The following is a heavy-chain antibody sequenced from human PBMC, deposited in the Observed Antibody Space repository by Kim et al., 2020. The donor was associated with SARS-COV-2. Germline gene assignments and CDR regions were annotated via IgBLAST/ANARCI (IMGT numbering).Heavy chain of an antibody. Sequence: YAGPVKGRFTISRDNSKSTLYLQMNSLRAEDTAVYYCASDTIAAAGTGDYWGQGTLVTVSS. J-gene: IGHJ4*02. D-gene: IGHD6-13*01. V-gene: IGHV3-33*01. CDR3: ASDTIAAAGTGDY.